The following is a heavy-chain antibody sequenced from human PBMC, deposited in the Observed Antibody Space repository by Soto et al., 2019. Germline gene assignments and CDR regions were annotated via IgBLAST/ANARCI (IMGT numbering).Heavy chain of an antibody. CDR2: ISAYNGNT. Sequence: QVQLVQSGAEVKKPGASVKVSCKASGYTFTSYGISWVRQAPGQGLEWLGWISAYNGNTNYAQKLQGRVTMTTVTAMGPVDMELMSLMSDDTAVYYCARRESCFWSGQGCYCGQGTLVTESS. CDR1: GYTFTSYG. CDR3: ARRESCFWSGQGCY. J-gene: IGHJ1*01. D-gene: IGHD3-3*01. V-gene: IGHV1-18*04.